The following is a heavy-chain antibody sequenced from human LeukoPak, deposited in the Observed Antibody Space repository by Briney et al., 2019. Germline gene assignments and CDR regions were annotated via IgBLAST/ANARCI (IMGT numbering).Heavy chain of an antibody. V-gene: IGHV4-31*03. CDR1: GGSISSGGYY. D-gene: IGHD4-17*01. CDR2: IYYSGST. CDR3: AGDRYGDYPFDY. J-gene: IGHJ4*02. Sequence: PSQTLSLTCTVSGGSISSGGYYWSWIRQHPGKGLEWIGYIYYSGSTYYNPSLKSRVTISVDTSKNQFSLKLSSVTAADTAAYYCAGDRYGDYPFDYWGQGTLVTVSS.